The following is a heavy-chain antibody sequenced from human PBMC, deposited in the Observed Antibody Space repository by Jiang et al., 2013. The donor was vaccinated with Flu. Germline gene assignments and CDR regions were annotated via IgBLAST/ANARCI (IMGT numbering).Heavy chain of an antibody. Sequence: NTAAWNWIRQSPSRGLDPWLGRTFYKSKWYNDYAESVKSRITIKPDTSRNQFSLQLNFVTPEDTAVYYCARDDYSPSGSKFDQWGQGTLVTVSS. J-gene: IGHJ4*02. CDR3: ARDDYSPSGSKFDQ. CDR1: NTAA. CDR2: TFYKSKWYN. V-gene: IGHV6-1*01. D-gene: IGHD6-6*01.